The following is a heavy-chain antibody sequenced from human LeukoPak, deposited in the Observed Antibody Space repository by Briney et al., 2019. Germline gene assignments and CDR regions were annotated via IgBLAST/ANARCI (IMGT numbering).Heavy chain of an antibody. D-gene: IGHD2-15*01. CDR2: INHSGST. V-gene: IGHV4-34*01. CDR1: GGSFSGYY. Sequence: SETLSLTCAVYGGSFSGYYWSWIRQPPGKGLEWIGEINHSGSTNYNPSLKSRVTISVDTSKNQFSLKLSSVTAADTAVYYCARRRGYCSGGSCSYFDYWGQGTLVTVSS. J-gene: IGHJ4*02. CDR3: ARRRGYCSGGSCSYFDY.